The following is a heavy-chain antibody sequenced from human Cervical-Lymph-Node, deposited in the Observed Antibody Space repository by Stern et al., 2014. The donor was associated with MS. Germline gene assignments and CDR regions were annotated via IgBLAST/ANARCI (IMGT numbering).Heavy chain of an antibody. CDR2: IIPIFGTT. CDR3: ARDSERMTYLDY. J-gene: IGHJ4*02. V-gene: IGHV1-69*01. CDR1: GGTFSSYA. D-gene: IGHD1-1*01. Sequence: VQLVESGAEVKKPGSSVKVSCKASGGTFSSYAINWVRQAPGQGLEWMGGIIPIFGTTNYAQKCQGRVTITADESTSTAYMELSSLRSEDTAVYYCARDSERMTYLDYWGQGTLVTVSS.